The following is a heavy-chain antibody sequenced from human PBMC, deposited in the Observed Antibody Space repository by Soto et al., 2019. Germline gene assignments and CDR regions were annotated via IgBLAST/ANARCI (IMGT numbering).Heavy chain of an antibody. Sequence: QLQLQESGPRLVKPSETLSLTCTVSGGSISSSGYYWGWIRQPPGKGLEWIGSIYYSGSTYYNPSLKSRLTISVDTSKNQFSLKLSSVTAADTAVYYCARRHAAVAGDGAFDIWGQGTMVTVSS. CDR2: IYYSGST. D-gene: IGHD6-19*01. CDR3: ARRHAAVAGDGAFDI. V-gene: IGHV4-39*01. CDR1: GGSISSSGYY. J-gene: IGHJ3*02.